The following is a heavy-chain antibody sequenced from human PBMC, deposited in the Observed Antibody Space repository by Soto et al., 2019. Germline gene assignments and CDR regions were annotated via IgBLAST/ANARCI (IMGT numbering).Heavy chain of an antibody. CDR3: AKDRGYAPGAFDI. CDR2: ISWNSGSI. CDR1: GFTFDDYA. Sequence: PGGSLRLSCAASGFTFDDYAMHWVRQAPGKGLEWVSGISWNSGSIGYADSVKGRFTISRDNAKNSLYLQMNSLRAEDTALYYCAKDRGYAPGAFDIWGQGTMVTVSS. V-gene: IGHV3-9*01. D-gene: IGHD5-12*01. J-gene: IGHJ3*02.